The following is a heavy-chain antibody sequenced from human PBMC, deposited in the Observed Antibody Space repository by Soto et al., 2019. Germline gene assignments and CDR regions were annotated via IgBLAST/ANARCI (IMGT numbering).Heavy chain of an antibody. V-gene: IGHV4-34*01. J-gene: IGHJ4*02. CDR1: GGSFSGYY. CDR3: ARRPYYDFWSGYGGFGY. D-gene: IGHD3-3*01. CDR2: INHSGST. Sequence: SETLSLTCAVYGGSFSGYYWSWIRQPPGKGLEWIGEINHSGSTNYNPSLKSRVTISVDTSKNQFSLKLSSVTAADTAVYYCARRPYYDFWSGYGGFGYWGQGTLVTVSS.